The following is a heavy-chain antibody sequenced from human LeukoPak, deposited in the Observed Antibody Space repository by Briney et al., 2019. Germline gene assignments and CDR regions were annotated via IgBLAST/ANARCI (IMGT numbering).Heavy chain of an antibody. D-gene: IGHD2-21*01. V-gene: IGHV4-34*01. CDR3: ARLGPGWGLYYFDY. Sequence: PSETLSLTCAVYGGSFSGYYWSWIRQPPGKGLEWLGEINHSGSTNYNPSLKSRVTRSVDTSKNQFSLKLSSVTAADTAVYYCARLGPGWGLYYFDYWGQGTLVTVSS. J-gene: IGHJ4*02. CDR1: GGSFSGYY. CDR2: INHSGST.